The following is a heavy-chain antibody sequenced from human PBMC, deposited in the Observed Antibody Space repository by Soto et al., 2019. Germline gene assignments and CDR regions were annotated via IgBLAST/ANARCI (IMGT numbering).Heavy chain of an antibody. Sequence: GGSLRLSCSASGFTFNIHNMNWVRQAPGKGLEWVSSISSRSSYIYYSDSVKGRFTISRDNAKNSLYLQMNSLRAEDTAVYYCARDNVPSDFFDCWGQGTLVTVSS. J-gene: IGHJ4*02. V-gene: IGHV3-21*01. CDR2: ISSRSSYI. D-gene: IGHD2-8*01. CDR3: ARDNVPSDFFDC. CDR1: GFTFNIHN.